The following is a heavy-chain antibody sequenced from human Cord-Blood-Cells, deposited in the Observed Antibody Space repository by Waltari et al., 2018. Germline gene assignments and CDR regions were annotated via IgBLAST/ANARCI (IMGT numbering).Heavy chain of an antibody. J-gene: IGHJ3*02. Sequence: QVQLQQWGAGLLQPSETLSLTCPVYGGPFRGYYWSWIRQPPGKGLEWIGEINHSGSTNYNPSLKSRVTISVDTSKNQFSLKLSSVTAADTAVYYCARQGLTDAFDIWGQGTMVTVSS. CDR1: GGPFRGYY. CDR3: ARQGLTDAFDI. CDR2: INHSGST. D-gene: IGHD6-25*01. V-gene: IGHV4-34*01.